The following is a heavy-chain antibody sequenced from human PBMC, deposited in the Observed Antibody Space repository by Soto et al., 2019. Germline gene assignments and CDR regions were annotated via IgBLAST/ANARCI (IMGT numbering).Heavy chain of an antibody. D-gene: IGHD3-22*01. CDR1: GFTVSSNY. Sequence: GGSLRLSCAASGFTVSSNYMSWVRQAPGKGLEWVSVIYSGGSTYYADSVKGRFTISRDNSKNTLYLQMNSLRAEDTAVYSCASQQTYYYDSSGYSAPFDYWGQGTLVTVSS. V-gene: IGHV3-53*01. J-gene: IGHJ4*02. CDR3: ASQQTYYYDSSGYSAPFDY. CDR2: IYSGGST.